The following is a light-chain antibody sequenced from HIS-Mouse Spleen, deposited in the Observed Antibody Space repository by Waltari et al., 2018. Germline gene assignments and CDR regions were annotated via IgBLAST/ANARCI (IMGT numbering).Light chain of an antibody. CDR2: RNK. CDR1: SSNLGSTY. J-gene: IGLJ3*02. V-gene: IGLV1-47*01. CDR3: AAWDDSLSGPV. Sequence: QSVLTQPPSASGTPGQRVTISCSGSSSNLGSTYVYWYQQLPGTAPKLLIYRNKQRPSGVPDRFAGSKSGTSASLAISGLRSEDEADYYCAAWDDSLSGPVFGGGTKLTVL.